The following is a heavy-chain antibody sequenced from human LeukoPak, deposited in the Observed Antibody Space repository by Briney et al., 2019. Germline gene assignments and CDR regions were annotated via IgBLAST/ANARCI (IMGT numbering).Heavy chain of an antibody. CDR2: ISISSSTI. V-gene: IGHV3-48*02. J-gene: IGHJ4*02. D-gene: IGHD6-13*01. Sequence: PGGSLRLSCAASRFTFSSYSMNWVRQAPGKGLEWVSYISISSSTIYYADSVKGRFTISRDNAKNSLCLQMNSLRDEDTAVYYCAREVFIAAAGSFDYWGQGTLVTVSS. CDR3: AREVFIAAAGSFDY. CDR1: RFTFSSYS.